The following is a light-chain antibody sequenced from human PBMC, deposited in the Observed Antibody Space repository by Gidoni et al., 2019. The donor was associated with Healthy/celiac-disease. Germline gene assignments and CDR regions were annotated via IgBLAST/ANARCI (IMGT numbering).Light chain of an antibody. J-gene: IGKJ2*01. CDR3: QQFNSYPRT. CDR1: QGISSA. V-gene: IGKV1-13*02. Sequence: AIQLTPSPSSLSASVGDRVTITCRASQGISSALDWYQQKPGKAPKLLIYDASSLESGVPSRFSGSGSGTDFTLTISRLQAEDFATYHCQQFNSYPRTFGQGTKLEIK. CDR2: DAS.